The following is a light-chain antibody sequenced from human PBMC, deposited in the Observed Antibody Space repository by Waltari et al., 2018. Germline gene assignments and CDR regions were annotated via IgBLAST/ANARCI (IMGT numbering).Light chain of an antibody. J-gene: IGLJ6*01. V-gene: IGLV4-69*01. CDR3: QTWGTGIQV. Sequence: QLVLTQSPSASASLGASVKLTCTLSSGHSRYASAWHQQQPEKGPRYLMKLNSDGSHSKGDGIPDRFSGSSSGAERYLTISSLQSEDEADYYCQTWGTGIQVFGSGTKVTVL. CDR2: LNSDGSH. CDR1: SGHSRYA.